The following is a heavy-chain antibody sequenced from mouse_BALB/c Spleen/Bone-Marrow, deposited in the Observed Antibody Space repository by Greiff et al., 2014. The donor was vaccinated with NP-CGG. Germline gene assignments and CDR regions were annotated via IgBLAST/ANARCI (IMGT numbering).Heavy chain of an antibody. D-gene: IGHD2-2*01. CDR1: GFSLTSYG. J-gene: IGHJ2*01. Sequence: VMLVESGPGLVAPSQSLSITCTVSGFSLTSYGVHWVCQPPGKGLEWLGVIWAGGSTNYNSALMSRLSISKDNSKSQVFLKMNSLQTDDTAMYYCARRGNGYYFDYWGQGTTLTVSS. CDR3: ARRGNGYYFDY. CDR2: IWAGGST. V-gene: IGHV2-9*02.